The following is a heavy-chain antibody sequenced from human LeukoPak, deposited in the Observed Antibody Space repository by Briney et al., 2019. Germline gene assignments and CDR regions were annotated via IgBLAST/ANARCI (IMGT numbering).Heavy chain of an antibody. CDR1: GFTFSSYG. Sequence: PGGSLRLSCAASGFTFSSYGMHWVRQAPGKGLEWVAVILYDGSNTYYADSVKGRFTISRDNAKNSLYLQMNSLRAEDTAVYYCARIAAAGTGVNWFDPWGQGTLVTVSS. J-gene: IGHJ5*02. D-gene: IGHD6-13*01. CDR3: ARIAAAGTGVNWFDP. V-gene: IGHV3-30*03. CDR2: ILYDGSNT.